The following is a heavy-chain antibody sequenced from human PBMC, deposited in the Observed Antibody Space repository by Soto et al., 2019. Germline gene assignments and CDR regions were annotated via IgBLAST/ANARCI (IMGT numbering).Heavy chain of an antibody. CDR3: ARRGSSWSLGY. CDR1: GYSISSSYW. J-gene: IGHJ4*02. CDR2: IYYSGST. D-gene: IGHD6-13*01. Sequence: SETLSLTCAVSGYSISSSYWWGWIRQPQGKGLEWIGYIYYSGSTNYNPSLKSRVTMSVDTSKNQFSLKLSSVTAADTAVYYCARRGSSWSLGYWGQGTLVTVSS. V-gene: IGHV4-28*01.